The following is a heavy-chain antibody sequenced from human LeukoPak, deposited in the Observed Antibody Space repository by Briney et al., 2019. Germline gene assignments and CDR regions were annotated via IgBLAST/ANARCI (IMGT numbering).Heavy chain of an antibody. V-gene: IGHV4-30-4*08. CDR1: GGSISSGDYY. D-gene: IGHD3-3*01. J-gene: IGHJ4*02. CDR3: ARAYDFWTGYYPYFDY. CDR2: IYYSGST. Sequence: PSGTLSLTCTVSGGSISSGDYYWSWIRQPPGKGLEWIGYIYYSGSTYYNPYLKSRVTISVDTSKNQFSLKLSSVTAADTAVYYCARAYDFWTGYYPYFDYWGQGTLVTVSS.